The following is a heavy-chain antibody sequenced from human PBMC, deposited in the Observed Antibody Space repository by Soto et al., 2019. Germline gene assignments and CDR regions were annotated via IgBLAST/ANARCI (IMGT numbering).Heavy chain of an antibody. Sequence: QEQLVQSGAEVKKPGASVKVSCKASGYTFTSYDITWVRQATGQGLEWMGWMNPNNGNTGDAQKFQGRVTMTRNTSISTAYMELSSLRSEDTAVYYCATERWEDAFDIWGQGTMVTVSS. CDR2: MNPNNGNT. V-gene: IGHV1-8*01. J-gene: IGHJ3*02. CDR3: ATERWEDAFDI. CDR1: GYTFTSYD. D-gene: IGHD1-26*01.